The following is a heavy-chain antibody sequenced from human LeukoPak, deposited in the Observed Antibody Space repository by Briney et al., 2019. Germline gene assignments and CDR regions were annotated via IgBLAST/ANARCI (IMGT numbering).Heavy chain of an antibody. J-gene: IGHJ6*02. V-gene: IGHV4-39*07. Sequence: SETLSLTCTVSGGSISNSRYYWGWIRQPPGKGLEWIGIIYYTGNTHYNPSLKSRVTISVDTSKNQFSLNLSSVTAADTAVYYCASPYSGSFGGSYYYGVDVWGQGTTVTVSS. D-gene: IGHD1-26*01. CDR2: IYYTGNT. CDR3: ASPYSGSFGGSYYYGVDV. CDR1: GGSISNSRYY.